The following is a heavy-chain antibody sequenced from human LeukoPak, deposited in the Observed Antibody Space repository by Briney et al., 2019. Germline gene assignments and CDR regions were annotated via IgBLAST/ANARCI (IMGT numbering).Heavy chain of an antibody. D-gene: IGHD6-19*01. CDR2: ISYDGNNK. CDR1: GFTFSSYA. J-gene: IGHJ4*02. V-gene: IGHV3-30-3*01. Sequence: PGRSLRLSCAASGFTFSSYAMHWVRQAPGKGLEWVTVISYDGNNKYYADSVKGRFTISRDDSKNTLYLQMNSLRAEDTAVYYCAKGSMGIAVSAGIDYWGQGTLVTVSS. CDR3: AKGSMGIAVSAGIDY.